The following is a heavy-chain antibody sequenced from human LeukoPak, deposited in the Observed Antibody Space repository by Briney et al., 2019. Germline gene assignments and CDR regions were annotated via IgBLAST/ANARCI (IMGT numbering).Heavy chain of an antibody. CDR3: ASLTAAKVKANY. CDR2: IHHSGST. Sequence: PSETLSLTCAVSGGSISRSNWWSWVRQPPGKGLQWIGEIHHSGSTDYNPSLKSRVTISVDTSKNQFSLKLSSVTAVDTAVYYCASLTAAKVKANYWGQGTLVTVSS. CDR1: GGSISRSNW. J-gene: IGHJ4*02. V-gene: IGHV4-4*02. D-gene: IGHD5-18*01.